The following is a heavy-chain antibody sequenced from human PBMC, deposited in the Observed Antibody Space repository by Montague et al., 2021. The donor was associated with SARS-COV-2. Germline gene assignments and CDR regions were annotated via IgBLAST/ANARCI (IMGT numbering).Heavy chain of an antibody. J-gene: IGHJ3*02. CDR1: GFTFSKYS. CDR2: ISTSSLYI. CDR3: ARALSASYSVGGDSFDI. D-gene: IGHD5/OR15-5a*01. V-gene: IGHV3-21*01. Sequence: SLRLSCAASGFTFSKYSMNWVRQAPGKGLEWVSSISTSSLYIYYAASVKGRFTISRANAKNSLFLQMDSLGAEDTAVYYCARALSASYSVGGDSFDIWGQGTMVTVSS.